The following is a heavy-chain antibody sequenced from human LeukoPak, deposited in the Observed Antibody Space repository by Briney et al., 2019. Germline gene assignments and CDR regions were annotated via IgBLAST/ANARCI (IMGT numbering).Heavy chain of an antibody. CDR1: GYTLTELS. D-gene: IGHD2-2*01. Sequence: ASVKVSCKVSGYTLTELSMHWVRQAPGKGLEWMGGFDPEDGETIYAQKFQGRVTMTEDTSTDTAYMELSSLRSEDTAVYYCARDRPFGVVVPAEVGVWGQGTLVTVSS. CDR2: FDPEDGET. V-gene: IGHV1-24*01. CDR3: ARDRPFGVVVPAEVGV. J-gene: IGHJ4*02.